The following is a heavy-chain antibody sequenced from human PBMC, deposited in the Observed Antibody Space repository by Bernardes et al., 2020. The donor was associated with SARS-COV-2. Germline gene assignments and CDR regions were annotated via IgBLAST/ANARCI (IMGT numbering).Heavy chain of an antibody. CDR2: IYWDDDK. CDR3: ARETVRGVTFDY. D-gene: IGHD3-10*01. CDR1: GFSLSTSGVG. Sequence: SGPTLVKPTQTLTLTCPFSGFSLSTSGVGVGWIRQPPGKALEWLALIYWDDDKRYSPSLKSTLTITKDTSKNQVVLTMTNMDPVDTATYYCARETVRGVTFDYWGQGTLVTVSS. V-gene: IGHV2-5*02. J-gene: IGHJ4*02.